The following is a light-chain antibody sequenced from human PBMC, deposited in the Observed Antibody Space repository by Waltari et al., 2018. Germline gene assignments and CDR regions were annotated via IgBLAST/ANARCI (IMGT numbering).Light chain of an antibody. CDR3: SSYKSGDTRI. V-gene: IGLV2-14*01. Sequence: QSALTQPASVSGSLGQSITISCTGTSGDVGGFNYVSWYQQHPDKAPKLILYEVSFRPSGVSDLFSGSKAGIPASLPISGLQAEDGADYYCSSYKSGDTRIFGGGTKVTVL. CDR1: SGDVGGFNY. CDR2: EVS. J-gene: IGLJ2*01.